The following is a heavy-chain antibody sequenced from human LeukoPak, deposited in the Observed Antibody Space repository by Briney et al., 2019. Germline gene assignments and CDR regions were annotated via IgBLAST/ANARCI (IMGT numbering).Heavy chain of an antibody. CDR1: GGSISSYY. CDR2: INHSGST. V-gene: IGHV4-34*01. CDR3: ASSAPLFDCSSTSCYQG. Sequence: SETLSLTCTVSGGSISSYYWSWIRQPPGKGLEWIGEINHSGSTNYNPSLKSRVTISVDTSKNQFSLKLSSVTAADTAVYYCASSAPLFDCSSTSCYQGWGQGTLVTVSS. D-gene: IGHD2-2*01. J-gene: IGHJ4*02.